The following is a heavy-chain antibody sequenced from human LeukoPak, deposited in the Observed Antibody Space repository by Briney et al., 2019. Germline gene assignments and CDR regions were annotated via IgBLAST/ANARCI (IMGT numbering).Heavy chain of an antibody. CDR3: ARGRDYYDSSGYYHDPERGFDY. V-gene: IGHV4-34*01. Sequence: SETLSLTCAVYGGSFSGYYWSWIRQPPGKGLEWIGEINHSGSTNYNPSLKSRVTISVDTSKNQFSLKLSSVTAADTAVYYCARGRDYYDSSGYYHDPERGFDYWGQGTLVTVSS. D-gene: IGHD3-22*01. J-gene: IGHJ4*02. CDR2: INHSGST. CDR1: GGSFSGYY.